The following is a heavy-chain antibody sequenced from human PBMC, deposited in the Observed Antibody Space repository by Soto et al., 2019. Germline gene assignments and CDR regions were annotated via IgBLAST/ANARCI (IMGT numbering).Heavy chain of an antibody. CDR1: GYSFAGYN. D-gene: IGHD6-6*01. Sequence: ASVKVSCKASGYSFAGYNIHWVRQAPGQGLEWMGWINPNSGGTNYAQKFQGRVTMTRDTSITTAYMELRSDDTAVYYCAREGGGSSKYFHHWGQGTLVTVSS. CDR2: INPNSGGT. V-gene: IGHV1-2*02. J-gene: IGHJ1*01. CDR3: AREGGGSSKYFHH.